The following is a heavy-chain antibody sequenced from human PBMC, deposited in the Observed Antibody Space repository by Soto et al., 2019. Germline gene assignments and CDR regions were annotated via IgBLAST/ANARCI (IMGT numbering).Heavy chain of an antibody. CDR3: AVTVTTHYGMDV. CDR1: GGTFSSYA. Sequence: QVQLVQSGAEVKKPGSSVKVSCKASGGTFSSYAISWVRQAPGQGLEWMGGIIPIFGTANYAQKFQGRVTITADESTSTAYMELGSLSSEDTAVYYCAVTVTTHYGMDVWGQGTTVTVSS. CDR2: IIPIFGTA. D-gene: IGHD4-17*01. J-gene: IGHJ6*02. V-gene: IGHV1-69*01.